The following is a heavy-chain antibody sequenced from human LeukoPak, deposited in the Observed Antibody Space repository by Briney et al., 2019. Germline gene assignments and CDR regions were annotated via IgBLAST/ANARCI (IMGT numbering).Heavy chain of an antibody. CDR1: GFTVSSNY. V-gene: IGHV3-53*01. J-gene: IGHJ4*02. D-gene: IGHD3-16*02. CDR2: IYSGGST. Sequence: PGGSLGLSCAASGFTVSSNYMSWARQAPGKGLEWVSVIYSGGSTYYADSVKGRFTISRDNSKNTLYLQMNSLRVEDTAVYYCSRGSSYHLIEFWGQGTLVTVSS. CDR3: SRGSSYHLIEF.